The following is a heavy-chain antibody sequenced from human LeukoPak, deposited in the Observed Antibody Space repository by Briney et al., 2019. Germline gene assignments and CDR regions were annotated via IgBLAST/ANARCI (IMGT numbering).Heavy chain of an antibody. J-gene: IGHJ6*03. CDR1: GFTFSSYS. V-gene: IGHV3-48*01. CDR2: ISSSSSTI. Sequence: GGSLRLSCAASGFTFSSYSMNWVRQAPGKGLEWVSYISSSSSTIYYADSVKGRFTISRDNAKNSLYLQMNSLRAEDTAVYFCARDGGGYSYGSRVYYYYYMDVWGKGTTVTVSS. CDR3: ARDGGGYSYGSRVYYYYYMDV. D-gene: IGHD5-18*01.